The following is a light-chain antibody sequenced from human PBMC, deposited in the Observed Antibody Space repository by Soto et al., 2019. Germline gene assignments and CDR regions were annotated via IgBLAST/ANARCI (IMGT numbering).Light chain of an antibody. V-gene: IGKV1-9*01. CDR1: QGINSY. CDR3: QQLNSYPYG. Sequence: DIQLAQSPSFLSASVGDRVTITCRASQGINSYLAWYQQEPGKAPKLLIYAASTLQSGVPSRFSGSGSGTEFTLTISCLQPEDFATYHCQQLNSYPYGFGPGTKVDIK. J-gene: IGKJ3*01. CDR2: AAS.